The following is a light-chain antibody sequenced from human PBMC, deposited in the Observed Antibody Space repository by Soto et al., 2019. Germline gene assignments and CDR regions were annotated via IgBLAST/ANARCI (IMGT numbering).Light chain of an antibody. J-gene: IGLJ1*01. V-gene: IGLV2-14*03. Sequence: QSALTQPASVSGSPGQSITISCTGTISDVGGYNYVSWYQQHPGKAPKLMIYDVSNRPSGVSNRFSGSKSGNTASLTISGLQAEDEADYYCSSYTSSSTYVFGTGTKVTGL. CDR3: SSYTSSSTYV. CDR2: DVS. CDR1: ISDVGGYNY.